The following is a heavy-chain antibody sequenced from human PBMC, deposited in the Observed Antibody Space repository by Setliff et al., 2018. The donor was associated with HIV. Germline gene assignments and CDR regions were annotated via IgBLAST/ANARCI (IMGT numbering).Heavy chain of an antibody. CDR1: GYTHTELS. CDR3: ARSRLFFGVVTFDY. Sequence: ASVKVSCKVSGYTHTELSRHWVRQAPGKGLEWMGWINTNTGNPTYARGFTGRFVFSWDTSVSTAYLQISSLQAEDTAVYYCARSRLFFGVVTFDYWGQGTLVTVSS. D-gene: IGHD3-3*01. J-gene: IGHJ4*02. V-gene: IGHV7-4-1*02. CDR2: INTNTGNP.